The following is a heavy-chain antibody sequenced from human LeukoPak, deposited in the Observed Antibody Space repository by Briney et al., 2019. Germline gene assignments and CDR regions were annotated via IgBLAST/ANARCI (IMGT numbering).Heavy chain of an antibody. V-gene: IGHV4-59*08. D-gene: IGHD3-10*01. CDR1: GGSISSYY. CDR3: ASFRWGSGSYNQEAIWSWFDP. CDR2: ISYSRNT. Sequence: SETLSLTCTVSGGSISSYYWSWIRQPPGKGLEWIGYISYSRNTNYNPSPKRRVTISADTSNNQYSMKLSSVTAADTAVYYCASFRWGSGSYNQEAIWSWFDPWGQGALVTASS. J-gene: IGHJ5*02.